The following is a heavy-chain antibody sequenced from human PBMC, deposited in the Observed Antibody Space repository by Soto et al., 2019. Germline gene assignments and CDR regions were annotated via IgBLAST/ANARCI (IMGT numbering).Heavy chain of an antibody. CDR2: IKSKNDGGTT. V-gene: IGHV3-15*05. CDR1: GFSFSGGW. CDR3: TTEEWE. D-gene: IGHD1-26*01. J-gene: IGHJ4*02. Sequence: EVQLVESGGGLVKPGGSLTLSCAASGFSFSGGWMSWVRQAAGKGLEWVGRIKSKNDGGTTDYAAPVKGRFTISRDDSKNTLYLQMNSLKIEDTAVYYCTTEEWEWGQGTLVTVSS.